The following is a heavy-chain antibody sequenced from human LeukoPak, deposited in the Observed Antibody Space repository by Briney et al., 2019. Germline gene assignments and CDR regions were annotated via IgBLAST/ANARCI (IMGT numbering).Heavy chain of an antibody. CDR2: IRYDGSNK. CDR1: GFTFSSYG. D-gene: IGHD1-26*01. Sequence: GGSLRLSCAASGFTFSSYGMHWVRQAPGKGLEWVAFIRYDGSNKYYADSVKGRFTISRDNSKNTLYLQMNSLRAEDTAVYYCAKDQDVGATPFDYWGQGTLVTVSS. V-gene: IGHV3-30*02. CDR3: AKDQDVGATPFDY. J-gene: IGHJ4*02.